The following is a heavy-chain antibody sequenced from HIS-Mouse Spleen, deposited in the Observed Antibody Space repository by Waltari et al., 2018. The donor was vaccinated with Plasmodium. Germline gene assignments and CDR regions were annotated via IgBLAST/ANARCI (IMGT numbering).Heavy chain of an antibody. V-gene: IGHV2-5*02. J-gene: IGHJ4*02. D-gene: IGHD2-2*01. Sequence: QITLKESGPTLVKPTQTLTLTCTFSGFSLSTSGVGVGWIRQPPGKALEWLALIYWDDDKRYSPSMKSRLTSTKDTAKNQVVLTMNNMDPVDTATYYCAHRPDCSSTSCYGGFDYWGQGTLVTVSS. CDR1: GFSLSTSGVG. CDR2: IYWDDDK. CDR3: AHRPDCSSTSCYGGFDY.